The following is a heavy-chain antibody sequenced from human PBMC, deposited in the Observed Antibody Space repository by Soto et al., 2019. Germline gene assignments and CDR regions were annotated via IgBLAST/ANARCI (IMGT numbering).Heavy chain of an antibody. V-gene: IGHV4-31*03. CDR1: GGSISIGGYY. J-gene: IGHJ4*02. CDR3: ANIVAKYYFDY. CDR2: IYYSGST. Sequence: SETLSLTCTVSGGSISIGGYYWSCIRQHPGKGLEWIGYIYYSGSTYYNPSLKSRVTISVDTSRNQFSLKLSSVTAADTAVYYCANIVAKYYFDYWGQGTLVTVSS. D-gene: IGHD5-12*01.